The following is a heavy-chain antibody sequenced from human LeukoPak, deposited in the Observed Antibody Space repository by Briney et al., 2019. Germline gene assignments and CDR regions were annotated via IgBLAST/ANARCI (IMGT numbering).Heavy chain of an antibody. Sequence: ASVKVSCKASVYTFTSYDINWVRQATGQGLEWMGWMNPNSGNTGYAQKFQGRVTMTRNTSISTAYMELSSLRSEDTAVYYCARESSIAQWLVRYYYYGMDVWGQGTTVTVSS. CDR2: MNPNSGNT. V-gene: IGHV1-8*01. D-gene: IGHD6-19*01. J-gene: IGHJ6*02. CDR3: ARESSIAQWLVRYYYYGMDV. CDR1: VYTFTSYD.